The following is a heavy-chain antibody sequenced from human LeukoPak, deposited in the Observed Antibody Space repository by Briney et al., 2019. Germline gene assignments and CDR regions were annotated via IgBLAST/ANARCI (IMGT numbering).Heavy chain of an antibody. CDR2: IIPIFGTA. Sequence: SVKVSCKASGGTFSSYAISWVRQAPGQGLEWMGGIIPIFGTANYAQKFQGRVTITADESTSTAYMELSSLRSEDTAVYYCAGEAGQSGYYGYWGQGTLVTVSS. CDR1: GGTFSSYA. D-gene: IGHD3-3*01. J-gene: IGHJ4*02. CDR3: AGEAGQSGYYGY. V-gene: IGHV1-69*01.